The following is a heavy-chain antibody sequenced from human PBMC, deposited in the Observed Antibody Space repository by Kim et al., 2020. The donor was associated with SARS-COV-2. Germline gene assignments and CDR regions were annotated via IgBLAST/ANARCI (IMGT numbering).Heavy chain of an antibody. CDR1: GGSINSYY. CDR3: ARRAGQLGTPFDY. D-gene: IGHD6-13*01. CDR2: IDYTGTT. Sequence: SETLSLTCIISGGSINSYYWSWIRQSPGKGLEWIGYIDYTGTTKYNPSLESRVTMSVDTSKNQFSLELTSVTATDTAVYFCARRAGQLGTPFDYWGQGPL. V-gene: IGHV4-59*08. J-gene: IGHJ4*02.